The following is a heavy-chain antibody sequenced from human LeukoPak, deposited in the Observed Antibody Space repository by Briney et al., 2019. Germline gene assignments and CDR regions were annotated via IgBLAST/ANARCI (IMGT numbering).Heavy chain of an antibody. D-gene: IGHD1-26*01. J-gene: IGHJ6*03. V-gene: IGHV4-59*10. Sequence: SETLSLTCAVYGGSFSGYYWSWIRQPAGKGLEWIGRIYTSGNTNYNPSLKSRVITSVDKPKNQFSLKLSSVTAADTAVYYCARVLVGASYYYYYMDVWGKGTTVTVSS. CDR3: ARVLVGASYYYYYMDV. CDR2: IYTSGNT. CDR1: GGSFSGYY.